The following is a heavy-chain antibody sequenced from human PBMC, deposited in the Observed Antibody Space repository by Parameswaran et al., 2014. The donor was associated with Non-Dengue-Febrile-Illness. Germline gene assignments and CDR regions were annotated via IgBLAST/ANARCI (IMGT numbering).Heavy chain of an antibody. Sequence: RWIRQPPGKGLGWIGEINHSGSTNYNPSLKSRVTISVDTSKNQFSLKLSSVTAADTAVYYCARGVPLFRGVIVNWFDPWGQGTLVTVSS. CDR3: ARGVPLFRGVIVNWFDP. CDR2: INHSGST. J-gene: IGHJ5*02. D-gene: IGHD3-10*01. V-gene: IGHV4-34*01.